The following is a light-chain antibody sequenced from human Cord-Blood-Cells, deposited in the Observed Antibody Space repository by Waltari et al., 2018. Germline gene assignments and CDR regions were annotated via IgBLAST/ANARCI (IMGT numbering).Light chain of an antibody. CDR2: GAS. CDR3: QQYGSSPT. Sequence: EIVLTQSPGTLSLSPGDRATLSCRASQSVSSSYLAWYQQKPGQAPSLLIYGASSRATGIPDRFSGSGSGTDFTLTISRLEPEDFAVYYCQQYGSSPTFGQGTKVEIK. V-gene: IGKV3-20*01. CDR1: QSVSSSY. J-gene: IGKJ1*01.